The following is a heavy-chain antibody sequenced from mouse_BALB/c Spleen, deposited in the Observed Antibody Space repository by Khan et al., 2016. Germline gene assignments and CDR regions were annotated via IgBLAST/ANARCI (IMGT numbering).Heavy chain of an antibody. Sequence: VQLQESGPGLVAPSQSLSITCTVSGFSLTAYGVDWVRQPPGKGLEWLGIIWADGNTDYNSALKSRLSISKDNSKSQVFLKMNSLQTDDTARYFCVRDSPIYYGTSYTMDYWGQGISVSVSS. V-gene: IGHV2-6-7*01. D-gene: IGHD1-1*01. CDR2: IWADGNT. CDR1: GFSLTAYG. J-gene: IGHJ4*01. CDR3: VRDSPIYYGTSYTMDY.